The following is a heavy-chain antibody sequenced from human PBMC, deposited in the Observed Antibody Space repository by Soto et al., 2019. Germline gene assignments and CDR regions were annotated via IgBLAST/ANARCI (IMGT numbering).Heavy chain of an antibody. V-gene: IGHV3-33*01. CDR1: GFTFSSYG. Sequence: QVQLVESGGGVVQPGRSLRLSCAASGFTFSSYGMHWVRQAPGKGLEWVAVIWYDGSNKYYADSVKGRFTISRDNSKNTLYLQMSSLRAEDTAVYYCARDQGYCSGGSCYSMLYWGQGTLVTVSS. CDR3: ARDQGYCSGGSCYSMLY. J-gene: IGHJ4*02. CDR2: IWYDGSNK. D-gene: IGHD2-15*01.